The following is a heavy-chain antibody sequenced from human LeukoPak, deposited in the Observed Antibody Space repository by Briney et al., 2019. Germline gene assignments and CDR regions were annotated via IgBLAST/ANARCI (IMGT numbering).Heavy chain of an antibody. CDR2: ISGSGGST. D-gene: IGHD6-19*01. CDR3: AKDHSGSGWD. V-gene: IGHV3-23*01. J-gene: IGHJ4*02. CDR1: GFTFSTYS. Sequence: GGSLRLSCAASGFTFSTYSMNWVRQAPGKGLEWVSAISGSGGSTYYADSVKGRFTISRDNSKNTLYLQMNSLRAEDTAVYYCAKDHSGSGWDWGQGTLVTVSS.